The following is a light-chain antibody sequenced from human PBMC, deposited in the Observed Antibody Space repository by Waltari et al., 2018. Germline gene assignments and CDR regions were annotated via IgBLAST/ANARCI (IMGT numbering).Light chain of an antibody. V-gene: IGKV1-6*02. CDR2: RSS. CDR1: QGIGNS. CDR3: QQGYHFPLT. Sequence: IQMTQSPSSVSAAVGDTVTITCPTSQGIGNSLNWYQQKPGKAPKLLIYRSSNLQSGVPSRFSGTGSGTDFTLTISSLNPEDFATYYCQQGYHFPLTVGGGTNVEIK. J-gene: IGKJ4*01.